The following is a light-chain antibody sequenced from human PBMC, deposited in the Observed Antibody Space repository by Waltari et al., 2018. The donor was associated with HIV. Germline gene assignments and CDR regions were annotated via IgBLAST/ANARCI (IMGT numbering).Light chain of an antibody. V-gene: IGLV2-23*02. Sequence: QSALTQPASVSGSPGQSITMSCTGTSSDVGRYNLVSWYQQHPGKAPKLIIYEVNKRPPGITNRFSGFKSGNTASLTITGLQAEDEADYHCCSYVIGGTFVFGGGTKVTVL. CDR2: EVN. J-gene: IGLJ2*01. CDR3: CSYVIGGTFV. CDR1: SSDVGRYNL.